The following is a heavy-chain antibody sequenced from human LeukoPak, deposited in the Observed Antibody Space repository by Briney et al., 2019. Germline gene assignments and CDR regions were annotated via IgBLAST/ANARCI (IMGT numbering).Heavy chain of an antibody. J-gene: IGHJ4*02. CDR1: GGSFSGYY. D-gene: IGHD3-22*01. CDR3: ARSVYYYDSSGYYPLFDY. Sequence: PSETLSLTCAVYGGSFSGYYWSWIRQPPGKGLEWIGEINHSGSTNYNPSLKSRVTISVDTSKNQFSLKLSSVTAADTAVYYCARSVYYYDSSGYYPLFDYWGQGTLVTVSS. V-gene: IGHV4-34*01. CDR2: INHSGST.